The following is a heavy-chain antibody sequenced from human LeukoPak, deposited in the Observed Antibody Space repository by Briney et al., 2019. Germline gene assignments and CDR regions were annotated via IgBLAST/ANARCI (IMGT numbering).Heavy chain of an antibody. CDR3: ARDSFPVTIFGVVINYYYMDV. V-gene: IGHV3-30*02. CDR2: IRYDGSNK. D-gene: IGHD3-3*01. Sequence: PGGSLRLSCAASGFTFSSYGMHWVRQAPGKGLEWVAFIRYDGSNKYYADSVKGRFTISRDNAKNSLYLQMNSLRAEDTAVYYCARDSFPVTIFGVVINYYYMDVWGKGTTVTVSS. CDR1: GFTFSSYG. J-gene: IGHJ6*03.